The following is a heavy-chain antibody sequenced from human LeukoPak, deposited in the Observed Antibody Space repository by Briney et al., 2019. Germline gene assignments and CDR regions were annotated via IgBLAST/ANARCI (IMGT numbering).Heavy chain of an antibody. CDR2: ISGSGGST. D-gene: IGHD6-19*01. CDR1: GFTFSCYA. J-gene: IGHJ4*02. Sequence: GALRLSCAASGFTFSCYAMSWVRQAPGKGLEWVSAISGSGGSTYYADSVKGRYTISRDNSKNTLYLQMNSLRAEDTAVYYCAKDSRATRIAVAGNPDYWGQGTPVTVSS. CDR3: AKDSRATRIAVAGNPDY. V-gene: IGHV3-23*01.